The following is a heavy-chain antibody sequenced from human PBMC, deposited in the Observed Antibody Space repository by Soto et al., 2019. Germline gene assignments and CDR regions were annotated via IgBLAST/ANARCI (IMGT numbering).Heavy chain of an antibody. Sequence: GASVKVSCKASGYTFTSYDINWVRQATGQGLEWMGWMNPNSGNTGYAQKFQGRVTMTRNTSISTAYMELSSLRSEDTAVYYCARGGWYCTNGVCSYYFDYWGQGTLVTVSS. V-gene: IGHV1-8*01. CDR2: MNPNSGNT. D-gene: IGHD2-8*01. CDR1: GYTFTSYD. J-gene: IGHJ4*02. CDR3: ARGGWYCTNGVCSYYFDY.